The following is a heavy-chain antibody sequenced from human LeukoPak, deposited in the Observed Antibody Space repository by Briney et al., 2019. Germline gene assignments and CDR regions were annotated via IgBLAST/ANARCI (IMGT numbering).Heavy chain of an antibody. CDR2: ISSSSSYI. CDR1: GFTFSSYS. V-gene: IGHV3-21*01. Sequence: GGSLRLSCAASGFTFSSYSMNWVRQAPGKGLEWVSSISSSSSYIHYADSVKGRFTISRDNAKNSLYLQMNSLRAEDTAVYYCARGGYCSSTSCYLDYNWFDPWGQGTLVTVSS. J-gene: IGHJ5*02. CDR3: ARGGYCSSTSCYLDYNWFDP. D-gene: IGHD2-2*03.